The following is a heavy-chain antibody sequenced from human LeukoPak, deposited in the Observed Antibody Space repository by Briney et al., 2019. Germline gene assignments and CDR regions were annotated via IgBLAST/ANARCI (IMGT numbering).Heavy chain of an antibody. CDR1: GFTFRNYG. CDR2: ISYDGSNT. D-gene: IGHD1-26*01. CDR3: ASLRYSASYYADY. Sequence: GRSLRLSCAASGFTFRNYGMHWVRQAPGKGLEWVAIISYDGSNTYYAGSVKGRFTISRDNSKNTLYLQMNSLRAEDTAMYHCASLRYSASYYADYWGQGTLVTVSS. V-gene: IGHV3-30*03. J-gene: IGHJ4*02.